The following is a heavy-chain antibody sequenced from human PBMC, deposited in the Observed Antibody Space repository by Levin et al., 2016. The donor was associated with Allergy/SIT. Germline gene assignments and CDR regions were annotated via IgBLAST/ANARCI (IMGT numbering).Heavy chain of an antibody. J-gene: IGHJ4*02. Sequence: GSLRLSCTVSGGSISSSSYYWGWIRQPPGKGLEWIGSIYYSGSTYYNPSLKSRVTISVDTSKNQFSLKLSSVTAADTAVYYCARRGGRVATISYFDYWGQGTLVTVSS. V-gene: IGHV4-39*01. D-gene: IGHD5-24*01. CDR3: ARRGGRVATISYFDY. CDR2: IYYSGST. CDR1: GGSISSSSYY.